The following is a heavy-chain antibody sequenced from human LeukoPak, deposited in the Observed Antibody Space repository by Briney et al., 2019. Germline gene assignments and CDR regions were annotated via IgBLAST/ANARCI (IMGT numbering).Heavy chain of an antibody. D-gene: IGHD3-16*02. CDR1: GFSLSTRGMC. V-gene: IGHV2-70*01. J-gene: IGHJ4*02. CDR3: ARIRGYDYVWGSYRSYYFDC. CDR2: IEWDDDK. Sequence: SGPTLVNPTQTLTLTCTFSGFSLSTRGMCVSWIRQPPGKALEWLAHIEWDDDKYYSTSLKTRLTISKDTSKNQVVLIMTNMDPVDTATYYCARIRGYDYVWGSYRSYYFDCWGQGTLVTVSS.